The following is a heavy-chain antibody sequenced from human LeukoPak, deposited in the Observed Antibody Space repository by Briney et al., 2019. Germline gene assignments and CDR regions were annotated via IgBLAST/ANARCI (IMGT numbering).Heavy chain of an antibody. CDR1: GGSISSGDYY. D-gene: IGHD3-10*01. Sequence: SETLSLTCTVSGGSISSGDYYWSWIRQPPGKGLEWIGYIYYSGSTYYNPSLKSRVTISVDTSKNQFSLKLSSVTAADTAVYYCARAPTLLSHRRFDYWGQGTLVTVSP. V-gene: IGHV4-30-4*01. CDR3: ARAPTLLSHRRFDY. CDR2: IYYSGST. J-gene: IGHJ4*02.